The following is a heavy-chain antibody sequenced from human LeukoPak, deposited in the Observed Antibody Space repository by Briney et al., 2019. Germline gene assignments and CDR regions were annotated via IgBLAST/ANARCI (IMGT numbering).Heavy chain of an antibody. CDR1: GGSISSYY. CDR2: IYYSGST. CDR3: ARGKAVAGDFDY. D-gene: IGHD6-19*01. J-gene: IGHJ4*02. V-gene: IGHV4-59*01. Sequence: SETLSLTCTVSGGSISSYYWSWIRQPPGNGLEWIGYIYYSGSTNYNPSLKSRVTISVDTSKNQFSLKLSSVTAADTAVYYCARGKAVAGDFDYWGQGTLVTVSS.